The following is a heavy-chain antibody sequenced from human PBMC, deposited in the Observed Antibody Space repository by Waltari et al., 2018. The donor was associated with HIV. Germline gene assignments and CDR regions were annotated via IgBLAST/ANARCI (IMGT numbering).Heavy chain of an antibody. CDR1: GDSIGRRPYS. Sequence: LQLQESGPGPVKLSETLSLTCTVPGDSIGRRPYSWAWVRQPPGKGLDWLGSIFYTGDTSYNPSLKSRVTISVDTSKNQFSLKLTSLTAANTALYYCARKKHDYPWHFDVWGRGTLVPVSS. V-gene: IGHV4-39*07. J-gene: IGHJ2*01. D-gene: IGHD4-17*01. CDR2: IFYTGDT. CDR3: ARKKHDYPWHFDV.